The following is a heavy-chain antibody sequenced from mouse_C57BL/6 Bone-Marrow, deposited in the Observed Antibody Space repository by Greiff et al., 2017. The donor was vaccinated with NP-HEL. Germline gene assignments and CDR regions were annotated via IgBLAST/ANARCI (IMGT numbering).Heavy chain of an antibody. J-gene: IGHJ2*01. V-gene: IGHV1-82*01. D-gene: IGHD1-1*01. CDR2: IYPGDGDT. CDR3: ARWYYGSSLFDY. CDR1: GYAFSSSW. Sequence: QVQLKQSGPELVKPGASVKISCKASGYAFSSSWMNWVKQRPGKGLERIGRIYPGDGDTNYNGKFKGKATLTADKSSSTAYMQLSSLTSEDSAVYFCARWYYGSSLFDYWGQGTTLTVSS.